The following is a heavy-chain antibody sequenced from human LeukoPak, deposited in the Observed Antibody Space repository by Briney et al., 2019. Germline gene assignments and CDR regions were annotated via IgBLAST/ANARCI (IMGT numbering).Heavy chain of an antibody. CDR2: FDPEDGET. CDR3: ASALKRGSAGTLIDH. D-gene: IGHD6-13*01. V-gene: IGHV1-24*01. CDR1: GYTLTELS. Sequence: ASVKVSCKVSGYTLTELSMHWVRQAPGKGLEWMGGFDPEDGETIYAQKFQGRVTMTEDTSTDTAYLELSSLGSEDTAMYYCASALKRGSAGTLIDHWGQGTLVTVSS. J-gene: IGHJ4*02.